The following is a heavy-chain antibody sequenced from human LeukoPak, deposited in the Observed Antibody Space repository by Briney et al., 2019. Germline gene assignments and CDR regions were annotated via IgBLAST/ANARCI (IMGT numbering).Heavy chain of an antibody. CDR2: IVPILGIA. CDR1: GGTFTSYA. D-gene: IGHD5-18*01. V-gene: IGHV1-69*04. Sequence: SVKVSCKAAGGTFTSYAISWVRQAPGQGLEWMGRIVPILGIANYAQKFQGRVTITADKSTSTAYMELSSLRSEDTAVYYCAREKKAMATAFDYWGQGTLVTVSS. CDR3: AREKKAMATAFDY. J-gene: IGHJ4*02.